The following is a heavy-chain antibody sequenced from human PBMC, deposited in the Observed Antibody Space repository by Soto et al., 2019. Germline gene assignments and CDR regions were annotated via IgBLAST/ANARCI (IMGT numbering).Heavy chain of an antibody. D-gene: IGHD6-13*01. Sequence: GGSLRLSCGASGFTFSSFGMHWGRQAPGKGLEWVAVISFDGSNKYYAGSVKGRFPISRDNSKHTLSLQMNSLKAEDTAVYYCAKDTSKYSNNWPAYYGLDVCGQGTKVTVFS. CDR2: ISFDGSNK. CDR3: AKDTSKYSNNWPAYYGLDV. V-gene: IGHV3-30*18. CDR1: GFTFSSFG. J-gene: IGHJ6*02.